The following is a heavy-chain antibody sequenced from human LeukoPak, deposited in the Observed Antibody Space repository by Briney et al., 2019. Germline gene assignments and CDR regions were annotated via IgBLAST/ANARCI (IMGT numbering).Heavy chain of an antibody. CDR3: ARMGDYGSGSYPFDY. CDR1: GYTFTGYY. Sequence: ASVKASCKASGYTFTGYYMHWVRQAPGQGLEWMGWINPNSGGTNYAQKFQGRVTMTRDTSISTAYMELSRLRSDDTAVYYCARMGDYGSGSYPFDYWGQGTLVTVSS. J-gene: IGHJ4*02. CDR2: INPNSGGT. V-gene: IGHV1-2*02. D-gene: IGHD3-10*01.